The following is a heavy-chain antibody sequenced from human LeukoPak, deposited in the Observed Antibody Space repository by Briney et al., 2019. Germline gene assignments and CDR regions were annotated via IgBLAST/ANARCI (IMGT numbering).Heavy chain of an antibody. CDR2: IKHDGSEK. CDR1: GFIFTNYF. V-gene: IGHV3-7*01. D-gene: IGHD3-3*01. Sequence: GGSLRLSCAASGFIFTNYFMSWVRQAPGKGLEWVASIKHDGSEKYYVDSVRGRFTISRDNTMNSLYLQMSSLRAEDTAVYYCATDRGWRTSGYYLYYFEYWGQGTLVTFSS. CDR3: ATDRGWRTSGYYLYYFEY. J-gene: IGHJ4*02.